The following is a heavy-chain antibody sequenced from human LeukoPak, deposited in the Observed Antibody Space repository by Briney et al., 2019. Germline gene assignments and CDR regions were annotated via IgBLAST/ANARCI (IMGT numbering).Heavy chain of an antibody. J-gene: IGHJ4*02. D-gene: IGHD3-10*01. V-gene: IGHV3-7*01. Sequence: GGSLRLSCADSVFTFTRYWMKWVRQAPGKGLEGVANIKQDGIEKYSVDSLKGRFSISRDTAKNSLFLQMNSLRAEDTAVYYCARGLIVRGDIVGNLFDSWGQGTLVTVSS. CDR2: IKQDGIEK. CDR1: VFTFTRYW. CDR3: ARGLIVRGDIVGNLFDS.